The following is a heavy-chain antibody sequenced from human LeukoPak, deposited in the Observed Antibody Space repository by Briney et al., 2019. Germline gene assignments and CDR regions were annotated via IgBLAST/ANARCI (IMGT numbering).Heavy chain of an antibody. D-gene: IGHD5-24*01. J-gene: IGHJ4*02. Sequence: ESSETLSPTCTVSGGSINSYYWSWIRQPPGKGLEWIGEINHSGSTNYNPSLKSRVTISVDTSKNQFSLKLSSVTAADTAVYYCASTLDGYNSVGYWGQGTLVTVSS. CDR1: GGSINSYY. CDR3: ASTLDGYNSVGY. CDR2: INHSGST. V-gene: IGHV4-34*01.